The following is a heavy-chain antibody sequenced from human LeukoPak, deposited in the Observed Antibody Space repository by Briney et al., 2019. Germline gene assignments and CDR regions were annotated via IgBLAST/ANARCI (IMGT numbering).Heavy chain of an antibody. V-gene: IGHV3-21*01. CDR1: GFTFSSYS. J-gene: IGHJ4*02. CDR2: ISSSSSYI. D-gene: IGHD3-9*01. CDR3: ARGDILTDLDY. Sequence: PGGSLRLSCAASGFTFSSYSMNWVRQAPGKGLEWVSSISSSSSYIYYADSVKGRFTISRDNAKNSLCLQMNSLRAEGTAVYYCARGDILTDLDYWGQGTLVTVSS.